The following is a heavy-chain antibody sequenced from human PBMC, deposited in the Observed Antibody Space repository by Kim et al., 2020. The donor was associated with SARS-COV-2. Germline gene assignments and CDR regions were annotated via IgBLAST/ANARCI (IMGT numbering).Heavy chain of an antibody. V-gene: IGHV3-64D*06. CDR1: GFTFSSYA. CDR2: ISSNGGST. Sequence: GGSLRLSCSASGFTFSSYAMHWVRQAPGKGLEYVSAISSNGGSTYYADSVKGRFTISRDNSKNTLYLQMSSLRAEDTAVYYCVTSGGDGGYDNAYYYYYGMDVLGQGTTVTVSS. CDR3: VTSGGDGGYDNAYYYYYGMDV. J-gene: IGHJ6*02. D-gene: IGHD5-12*01.